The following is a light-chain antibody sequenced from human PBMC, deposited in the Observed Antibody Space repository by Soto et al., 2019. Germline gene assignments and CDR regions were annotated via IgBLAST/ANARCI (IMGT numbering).Light chain of an antibody. Sequence: DIPMTQSPSTLSASVGDRVTITCRASQSISSWLAWYLQKPGKAPKLLIYKASNLESGDPSRFSGSGSGTEFTLTISSLQPDDFATYYCQQYNSYPYTFGQGTKLEIK. J-gene: IGKJ2*01. CDR3: QQYNSYPYT. CDR2: KAS. V-gene: IGKV1-5*03. CDR1: QSISSW.